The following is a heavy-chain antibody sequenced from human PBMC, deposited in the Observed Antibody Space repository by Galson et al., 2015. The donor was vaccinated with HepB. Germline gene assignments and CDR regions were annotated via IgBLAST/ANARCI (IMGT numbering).Heavy chain of an antibody. CDR2: IRGDVGYT. V-gene: IGHV3-74*01. CDR3: VRGSNDWYGIDF. Sequence: SPRLYCAGYGLIFSNFWIHWVRQAPGKGLVWVSRIRGDVGYTNHADSVKGRLTISRDNADNTVYLQMNSLSAEDTAVYYCVRGSNDWYGIDFWGQGVLVTVSS. J-gene: IGHJ4*02. CDR1: GLIFSNFW. D-gene: IGHD3-9*01.